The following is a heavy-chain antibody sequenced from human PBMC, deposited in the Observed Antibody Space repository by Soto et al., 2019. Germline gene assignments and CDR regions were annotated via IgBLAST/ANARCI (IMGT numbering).Heavy chain of an antibody. CDR1: GGTFSSYA. CDR2: IIPIFGTA. J-gene: IGHJ1*01. Sequence: QVQLVQSGAEVKKPGSSVKVSCKASGGTFSSYAISWVRQAPGQGLEWMGGIIPIFGTANYAQKFQGRVTITADESTSKAYMGLSSLRPEDTAVYYWATGGEQWLDAMGYFQHWGQGTLVTVSS. V-gene: IGHV1-69*12. CDR3: ATGGEQWLDAMGYFQH. D-gene: IGHD6-19*01.